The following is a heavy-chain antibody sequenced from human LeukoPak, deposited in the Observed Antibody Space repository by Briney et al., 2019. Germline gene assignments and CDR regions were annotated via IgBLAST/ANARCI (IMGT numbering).Heavy chain of an antibody. Sequence: GGSLRLSCAASGFNLTNYAMHWVRQAPGKGLEWVSYISSSGSTIYYADSVKGRFTISRDNAKNSLYLQMNSLRAEDTAVYYCAELGITMIGGVWGKGTTVTISS. CDR3: AELGITMIGGV. CDR1: GFNLTNYA. V-gene: IGHV3-48*03. CDR2: ISSSGSTI. J-gene: IGHJ6*04. D-gene: IGHD3-10*02.